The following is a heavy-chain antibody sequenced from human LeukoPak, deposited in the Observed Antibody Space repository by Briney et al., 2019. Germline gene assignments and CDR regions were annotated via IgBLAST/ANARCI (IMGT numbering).Heavy chain of an antibody. Sequence: GGSLRLSCAASGFTFSSYWMSWVRQAPGKGLEWVANIKQDGSEKYYVDSVKGRFTISRDNAKNSLYLQMNSLRAEDTAVYYCARSLLLRYFDWLGAFDIWGQGTMVTVSS. J-gene: IGHJ3*02. CDR3: ARSLLLRYFDWLGAFDI. CDR2: IKQDGSEK. V-gene: IGHV3-7*01. D-gene: IGHD3-9*01. CDR1: GFTFSSYW.